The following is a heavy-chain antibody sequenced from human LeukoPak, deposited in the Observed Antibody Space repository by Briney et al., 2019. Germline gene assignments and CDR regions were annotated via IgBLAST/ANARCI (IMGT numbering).Heavy chain of an antibody. Sequence: PGGSLGLSCAASGFTLSSYSMNWVRQAPGKGLEWVSYISSSSGTIYYADSVKGRFTISRDNAKNSLYLQMNSLRAGDTAVYYCARLAGIWFGEPDHDAFDIWGQGTMVTVSS. CDR3: ARLAGIWFGEPDHDAFDI. CDR1: GFTLSSYS. D-gene: IGHD3-10*01. J-gene: IGHJ3*02. V-gene: IGHV3-48*01. CDR2: ISSSSGTI.